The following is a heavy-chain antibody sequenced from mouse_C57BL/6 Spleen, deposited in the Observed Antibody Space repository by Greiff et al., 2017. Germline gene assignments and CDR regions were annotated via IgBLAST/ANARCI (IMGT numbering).Heavy chain of an antibody. Sequence: VQLQQSGPELVKPGASVKIPCKASGYTFTDYNMDWVKQSHGKSLEWIGDINPNNGGTIYNQKFKGKATLTVDKSSSTAYMELRSLTSEDTAVYYCARSSYDYGGAWFAYWGQGTLVTVSA. D-gene: IGHD2-4*01. CDR3: ARSSYDYGGAWFAY. J-gene: IGHJ3*01. CDR1: GYTFTDYN. V-gene: IGHV1-18*01. CDR2: INPNNGGT.